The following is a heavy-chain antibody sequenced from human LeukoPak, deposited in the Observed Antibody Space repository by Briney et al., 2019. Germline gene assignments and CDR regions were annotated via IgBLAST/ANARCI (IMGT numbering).Heavy chain of an antibody. CDR2: ISYDGSNK. CDR3: ASPYYYDGSSYYHFFDH. J-gene: IGHJ4*02. V-gene: IGHV3-30*03. CDR1: GFTFSSYG. D-gene: IGHD3-22*01. Sequence: GGTLRLSCAASGFTFSSYGMSWVRQAPGKGLEWVAVISYDGSNKYYADSVKGRFTISRDNSRNTLYLQMNNLRTEDTAVYYCASPYYYDGSSYYHFFDHWGQGTLVTVSS.